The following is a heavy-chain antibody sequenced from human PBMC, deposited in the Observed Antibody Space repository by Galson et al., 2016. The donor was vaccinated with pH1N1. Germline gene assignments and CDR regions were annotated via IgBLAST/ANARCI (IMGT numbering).Heavy chain of an antibody. D-gene: IGHD3-22*01. V-gene: IGHV3-7*01. J-gene: IGHJ4*02. CDR2: RKEDGSET. CDR1: GFTFGNYW. Sequence: SLRLSCAASGFTFGNYWMNWVRQVPGKGLEWVANRKEDGSETYYVDSVGGRFTISRDNAKKSLYLQMNSLRDEDTALYYHARAIGSRAAYWGQGTLGTVSS. CDR3: ARAIGSRAAY.